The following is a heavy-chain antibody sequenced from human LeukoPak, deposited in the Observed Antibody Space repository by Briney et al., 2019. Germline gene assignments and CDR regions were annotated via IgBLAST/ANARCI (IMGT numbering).Heavy chain of an antibody. CDR1: GFIFSSAW. CDR3: ARGFCSSTNCYQGPYDF. CDR2: IKNKTSGGTT. V-gene: IGHV3-15*01. D-gene: IGHD2-2*01. Sequence: GGSLRLSCAASGFIFSSAWMTWVRQAPGKGLEWVGHIKNKTSGGTTDYAAPVKGRFIISRDDSKNTLYLQMNSLRTEDTAVYYCARGFCSSTNCYQGPYDFWGQGTLVTVSS. J-gene: IGHJ4*02.